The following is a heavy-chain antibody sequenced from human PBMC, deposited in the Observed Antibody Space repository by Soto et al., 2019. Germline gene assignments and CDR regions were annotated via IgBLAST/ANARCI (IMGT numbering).Heavy chain of an antibody. V-gene: IGHV3-21*01. Sequence: GGSLRLSCAASGFTFSSYSMNWVRQAPGKGLEWVSSISSSSSYIYYADSVKGRLTISRDNAKNSLYLQMNSLRAEDTAVYYCARDRDIVVVVAANYYGMDVWGQGTTVTVSS. J-gene: IGHJ6*02. CDR1: GFTFSSYS. CDR3: ARDRDIVVVVAANYYGMDV. CDR2: ISSSSSYI. D-gene: IGHD2-15*01.